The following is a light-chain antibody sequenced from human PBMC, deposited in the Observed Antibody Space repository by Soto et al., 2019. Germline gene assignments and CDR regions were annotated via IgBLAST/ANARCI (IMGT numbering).Light chain of an antibody. Sequence: EIVMTQSPATLSVSPGERATHSCRASQSVSSNLAWYQQKPGQAPRLLIYGASTRATGIPARFSGSGSGTEFTLTITSLQSEDFAVYYCQQYNNWRTFGQGTKVEIK. CDR2: GAS. V-gene: IGKV3-15*01. J-gene: IGKJ1*01. CDR1: QSVSSN. CDR3: QQYNNWRT.